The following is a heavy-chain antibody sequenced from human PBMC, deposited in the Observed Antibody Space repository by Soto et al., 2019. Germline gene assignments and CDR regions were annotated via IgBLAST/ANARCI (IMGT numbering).Heavy chain of an antibody. Sequence: QVQLQESGPGLVKPSQTLSLTCTVSGGSISSGGYYWSWIRQHPGKGLEWIGYIYYSGSTYYNPSLKSRVTISVDTSKNQFSLKLSSVTAADTAVYYCAREGWAWRKHEDAFVIWGQGTMVTVSS. CDR2: IYYSGST. J-gene: IGHJ3*02. CDR1: GGSISSGGYY. D-gene: IGHD1-26*01. CDR3: AREGWAWRKHEDAFVI. V-gene: IGHV4-31*03.